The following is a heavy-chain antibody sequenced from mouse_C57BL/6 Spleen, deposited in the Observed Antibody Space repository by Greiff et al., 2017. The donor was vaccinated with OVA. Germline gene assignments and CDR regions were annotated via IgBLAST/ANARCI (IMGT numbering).Heavy chain of an antibody. J-gene: IGHJ4*01. CDR3: ARGGDYYGSSYEKRDYYAMDY. V-gene: IGHV14-2*01. D-gene: IGHD1-1*01. Sequence: VQLKQSGAELVKPGASVKLSCTASGFNIKDYDMHWVKQRTEQGLEWIGRIDPEDGETKYAPKFQGKAIITADTSSNTAYLQLSSLTSEDTAVYYCARGGDYYGSSYEKRDYYAMDYWGQGTSVTVSS. CDR2: IDPEDGET. CDR1: GFNIKDYD.